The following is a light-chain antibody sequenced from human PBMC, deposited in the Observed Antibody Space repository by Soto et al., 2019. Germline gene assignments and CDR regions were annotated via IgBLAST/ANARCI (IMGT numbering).Light chain of an antibody. CDR1: SSDIGGYNY. J-gene: IGLJ3*02. CDR3: TSYTSRNTLV. Sequence: QSALTQPASVSGSPGQSVNISGTGTSSDIGGYNYVSWYQQFLDIAPKLIIYEVTYRPSGVSNRFSGSKSGNTASLTISGLQAEDEADYYCTSYTSRNTLVFGGGTKLTVL. CDR2: EVT. V-gene: IGLV2-14*01.